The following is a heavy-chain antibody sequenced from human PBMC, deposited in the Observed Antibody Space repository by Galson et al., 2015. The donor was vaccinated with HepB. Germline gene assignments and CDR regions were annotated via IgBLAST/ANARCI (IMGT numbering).Heavy chain of an antibody. CDR1: GYTFTSYY. CDR3: ARGDGYNTPRHYFDY. CDR2: INPSGGST. Sequence: SVKVSCKASGYTFTSYYMHWVRQAPGQGLEWMGIINPSGGSTSYAQKFQGRVTMTRDTSTSTVYMGLSSLRSEDTAVYYCARGDGYNTPRHYFDYWGQGTLVTVSS. D-gene: IGHD5-24*01. J-gene: IGHJ4*02. V-gene: IGHV1-46*01.